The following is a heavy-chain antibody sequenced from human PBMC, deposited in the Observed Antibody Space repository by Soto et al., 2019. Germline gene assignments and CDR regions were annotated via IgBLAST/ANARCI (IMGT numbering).Heavy chain of an antibody. CDR1: GYSISSGYY. V-gene: IGHV4-38-2*02. CDR2: VYHNGIM. J-gene: IGHJ4*01. CDR3: AALWFGELAFNY. D-gene: IGHD3-10*01. Sequence: SETLSLTCIVSGYSISSGYYWGLVRQAPGKGLEWLGSVYHNGIMFHNPSFQSRVTISVDTSKNQFSLNLRSVTAAETAVYYCAALWFGELAFNYWGHGILVPVSS.